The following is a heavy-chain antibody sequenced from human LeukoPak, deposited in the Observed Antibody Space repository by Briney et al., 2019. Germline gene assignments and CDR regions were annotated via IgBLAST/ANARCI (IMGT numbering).Heavy chain of an antibody. CDR1: GGSISSNTYY. J-gene: IGHJ4*02. D-gene: IGHD6-19*01. Sequence: SGTLSLTCTVSGGSISSNTYYWGWIRQPPGKGLEWIGSIYYSGSTYYNPSLKSRVTISVDTSKNQFSLKLNSVTAADTAVYYCARHYSSGWEYYFDYWGQGNLVTVSA. V-gene: IGHV4-39*01. CDR2: IYYSGST. CDR3: ARHYSSGWEYYFDY.